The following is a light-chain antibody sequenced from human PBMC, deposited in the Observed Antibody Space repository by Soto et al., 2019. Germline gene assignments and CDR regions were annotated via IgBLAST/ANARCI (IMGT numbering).Light chain of an antibody. J-gene: IGKJ4*01. Sequence: EIVLTQSPGTLSLSPGDRATLSCRASQSVSSSYLAWYQQKPGQAPRFLIYGATNRAPGIPGRFSGSGSGTDFTLTISRLEPEDFAVYYCQQYGDSPPLTFGGGTKVEIK. CDR3: QQYGDSPPLT. CDR1: QSVSSSY. V-gene: IGKV3-20*01. CDR2: GAT.